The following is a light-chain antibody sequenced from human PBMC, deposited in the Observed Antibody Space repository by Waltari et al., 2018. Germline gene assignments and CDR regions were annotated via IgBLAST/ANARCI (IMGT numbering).Light chain of an antibody. V-gene: IGKV3-20*01. Sequence: EIVLTHSPATLSLSPGERATLSCRASQPVRTTYLAWYQQKPGQAPTLLIYGASSRATGIPDRFSGSGSGTDFSLTISSLEPEDFAVYYCQQYDISPLTFGGGTKVEIK. CDR2: GAS. CDR3: QQYDISPLT. J-gene: IGKJ4*01. CDR1: QPVRTTY.